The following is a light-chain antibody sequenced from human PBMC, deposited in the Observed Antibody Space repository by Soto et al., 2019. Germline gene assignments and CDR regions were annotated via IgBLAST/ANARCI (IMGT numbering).Light chain of an antibody. CDR2: GAS. Sequence: EIVMRQSPATLSVSPGERATLSCRASQSVSSNLAWYQQKPGQAPRLLIYGASTRATGIPARFSGSGSGTEFTLTISSLQSEDFAVYYCQQYNTWRTFGQGTKV. J-gene: IGKJ1*01. CDR3: QQYNTWRT. CDR1: QSVSSN. V-gene: IGKV3-15*01.